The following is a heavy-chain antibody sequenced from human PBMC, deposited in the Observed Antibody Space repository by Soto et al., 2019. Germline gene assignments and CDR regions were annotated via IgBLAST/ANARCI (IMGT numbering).Heavy chain of an antibody. V-gene: IGHV3-7*01. Sequence: GGSLRLSCGASGFAFRSHWMSWVRQAPGKGLEWVANINQDGSQKYYVDSVKGRFTISRDNAKNSLYLQMNSLRAEDTAVYYCARDHIAPTILFEHWGQGTLVTVSS. CDR2: INQDGSQK. J-gene: IGHJ4*02. CDR1: GFAFRSHW. D-gene: IGHD5-12*01. CDR3: ARDHIAPTILFEH.